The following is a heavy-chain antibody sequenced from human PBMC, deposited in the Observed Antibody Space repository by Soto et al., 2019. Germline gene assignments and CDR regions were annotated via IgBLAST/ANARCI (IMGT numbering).Heavy chain of an antibody. CDR2: IIPIFGTA. J-gene: IGHJ4*02. CDR1: GGTFSSYS. CDR3: ARDLGLLWFGRPHYFDY. Sequence: SVKGSCKASGGTFSSYSIRWVRQAPGQRLEWMGGIIPIFGTANYAQKFQGRVTITADESTSTAYMELRSLRSDDTAVYYCARDLGLLWFGRPHYFDYWGQGTLVTVSS. V-gene: IGHV1-69*13. D-gene: IGHD3-10*01.